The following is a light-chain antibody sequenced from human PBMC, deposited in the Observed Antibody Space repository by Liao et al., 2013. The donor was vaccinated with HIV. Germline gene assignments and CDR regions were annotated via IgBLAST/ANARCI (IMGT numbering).Light chain of an antibody. Sequence: SYDLTQSSSVSVSPGQTASITCSGDKLGDKYVCWYQKKAGQSPLLVIYQDNKRPSGIPERFSGSNSGNTATLTISGTQAMDGGDYYCQAWDTDIVVFGGGTKLAVL. V-gene: IGLV3-1*01. CDR1: KLGDKY. J-gene: IGLJ2*01. CDR3: QAWDTDIVV. CDR2: QDN.